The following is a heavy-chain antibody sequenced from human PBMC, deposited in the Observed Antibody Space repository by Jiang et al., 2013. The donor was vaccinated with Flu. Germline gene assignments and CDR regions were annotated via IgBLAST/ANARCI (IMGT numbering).Heavy chain of an antibody. CDR3: ARRRRITMVRGVIGPFDY. V-gene: IGHV5-51*01. J-gene: IGHJ4*02. CDR2: IYPGDSDT. D-gene: IGHD3-10*01. Sequence: GKGLEWMGIIYPGDSDTRYSPSFQGQVTISADKSISTAYLQWSSLKASDTAMYYCARRRRITMVRGVIGPFDYWGQGTLVTVSS.